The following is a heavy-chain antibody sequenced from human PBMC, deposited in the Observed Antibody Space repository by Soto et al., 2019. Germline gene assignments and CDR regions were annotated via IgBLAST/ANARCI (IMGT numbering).Heavy chain of an antibody. D-gene: IGHD4-17*01. Sequence: QVQLVESGGGVVLPGRSLRLSCAASGFTFSSYAMHWVRQAPGKGLEWVAFISYDGTNKYYADSVKGRFTISRDNSRNTVNLQMNSLRAEDTAVYSCARRYYGDHGTGDVFDVWGQGTVVTVSS. J-gene: IGHJ3*01. V-gene: IGHV3-30*03. CDR2: ISYDGTNK. CDR1: GFTFSSYA. CDR3: ARRYYGDHGTGDVFDV.